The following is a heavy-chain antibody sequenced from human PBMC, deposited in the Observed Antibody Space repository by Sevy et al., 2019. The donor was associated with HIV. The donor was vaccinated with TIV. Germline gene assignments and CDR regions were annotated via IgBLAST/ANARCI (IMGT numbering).Heavy chain of an antibody. CDR2: IRNKADSYAT. CDR3: GRQGVAAEIDY. D-gene: IGHD6-13*01. Sequence: GGSLRLSCAASGFTFSVAAVHWVRQASGKGLEWVGRIRNKADSYATSYAASVKGRFTISRDDSKNMAYLQMNSLKTEDTAVYFGGRQGVAAEIDYWGRGTLVTVSS. CDR1: GFTFSVAA. V-gene: IGHV3-73*01. J-gene: IGHJ4*02.